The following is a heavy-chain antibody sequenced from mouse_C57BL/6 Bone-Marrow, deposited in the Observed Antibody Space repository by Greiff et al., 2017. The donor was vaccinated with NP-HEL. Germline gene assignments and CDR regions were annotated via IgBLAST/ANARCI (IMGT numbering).Heavy chain of an antibody. CDR3: ARPPYDYDRGVYAMDY. J-gene: IGHJ4*01. CDR1: GFTFSDYY. D-gene: IGHD2-4*01. CDR2: ISNGGGST. V-gene: IGHV5-12*01. Sequence: EVKLVESGGGLVQPGGSLKLSCAASGFTFSDYYMYWVRQTPEQRLEWVAYISNGGGSTYYPDTVKGRFTISRDNATNTLYLQMSRLKSEDTAMYYCARPPYDYDRGVYAMDYWGQGTSVTVSS.